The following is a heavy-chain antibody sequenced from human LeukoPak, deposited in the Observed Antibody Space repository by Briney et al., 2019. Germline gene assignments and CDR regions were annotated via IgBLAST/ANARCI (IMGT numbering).Heavy chain of an antibody. D-gene: IGHD5-12*01. CDR1: GSTFSSYW. CDR2: VNSDGSGT. J-gene: IGHJ4*02. CDR3: ARESKYSGYPFDY. Sequence: SGGSLRLSCAASGSTFSSYWMHWVRQAPGKGLVWVSRVNSDGSGTTYADSVKGRFTISRDNAKNTLYLQMNSLRAEDTAVYYCARESKYSGYPFDYWGQGTLVTVSS. V-gene: IGHV3-74*01.